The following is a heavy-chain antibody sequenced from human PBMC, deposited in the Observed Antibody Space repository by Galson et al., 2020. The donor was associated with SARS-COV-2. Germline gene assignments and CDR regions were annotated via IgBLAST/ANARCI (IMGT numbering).Heavy chain of an antibody. D-gene: IGHD2-2*02. J-gene: IGHJ5*02. CDR3: ARSVVPAAIHGWFDP. CDR1: GFTFSSYA. CDR2: ISYDGSNK. V-gene: IGHV3-30*04. Sequence: GESLKISCAASGFTFSSYAMHWVRQAPGKGLEWVAVISYDGSNKYYADSVKGRFTISRDNSKNTLYLQMNSLRAEDTAVYYCARSVVPAAIHGWFDPWGQGTLVTVSS.